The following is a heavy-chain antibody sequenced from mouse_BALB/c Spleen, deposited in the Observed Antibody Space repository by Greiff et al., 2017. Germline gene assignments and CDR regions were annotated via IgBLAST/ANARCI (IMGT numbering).Heavy chain of an antibody. V-gene: IGHV5-4*02. CDR2: ISDGGSYT. CDR1: GFTFSRYT. CDR3: ARAFMITRGMDY. Sequence: EVQRVESGGGLVQPGGSLKLSCAASGFTFSRYTMSWVRQTPETRLEWVAYISDGGSYTYYPDSVKGRFTISRDNAKNNLYLQMSSLKSEDTAMYYCARAFMITRGMDYWGQGTSVTVSS. D-gene: IGHD2-4*01. J-gene: IGHJ4*01.